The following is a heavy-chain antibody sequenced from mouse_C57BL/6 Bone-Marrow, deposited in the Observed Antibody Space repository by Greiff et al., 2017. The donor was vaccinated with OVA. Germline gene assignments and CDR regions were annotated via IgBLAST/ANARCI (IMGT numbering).Heavy chain of an antibody. V-gene: IGHV10-3*01. Sequence: EVKVVESGGGLVQPKGSLKLSCAASGFTFNTYAMHWVRQAPGKGLEWVARIRSKSSNYATYYADSVKDRFTISRDDSQSMLYLQMNNLKTEDTAMYYCVREGDGNSSAWFAYWGQGTLVTVSA. J-gene: IGHJ3*01. CDR1: GFTFNTYA. CDR2: IRSKSSNYAT. CDR3: VREGDGNSSAWFAY. D-gene: IGHD2-1*01.